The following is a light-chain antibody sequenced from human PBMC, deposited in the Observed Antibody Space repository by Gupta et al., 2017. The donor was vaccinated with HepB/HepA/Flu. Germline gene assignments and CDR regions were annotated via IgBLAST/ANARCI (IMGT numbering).Light chain of an antibody. J-gene: IGKJ5*01. CDR1: QSVRSN. CDR3: QQDNNWPPLT. Sequence: EIVMTQSPATLSVSPGERATLSCRASQSVRSNLDWYKQKPGQAPRLLIYGASTRYTGIPARFSGSGSGKEXPLTISXRQSEDFAVYYCQQDNNWPPLTFGXGTRVEIK. V-gene: IGKV3-15*01. CDR2: GAS.